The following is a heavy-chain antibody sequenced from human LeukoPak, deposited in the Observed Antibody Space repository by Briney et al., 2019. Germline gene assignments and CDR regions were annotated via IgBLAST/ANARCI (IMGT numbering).Heavy chain of an antibody. Sequence: SETLSLTCIVSGGSISGKYWSWIRQPAGKGLEWIGRINTSGNTNYNPSLKGRVTMSADTSKNQFSLELTSVTAADTAVYYCASPRSSSGWDGDCDYWGQGTLVTVSS. CDR3: ASPRSSSGWDGDCDY. D-gene: IGHD6-19*01. J-gene: IGHJ4*02. CDR2: INTSGNT. V-gene: IGHV4-4*07. CDR1: GGSISGKY.